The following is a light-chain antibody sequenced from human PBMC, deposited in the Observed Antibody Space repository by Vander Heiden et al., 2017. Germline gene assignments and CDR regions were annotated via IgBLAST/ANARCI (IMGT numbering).Light chain of an antibody. CDR1: QSLNNW. CDR3: QQYNTYSWT. CDR2: KAF. V-gene: IGKV1-5*03. Sequence: DIQMTQSPSTLSASVGDRVTITCLASQSLNNWLAWYQQKPGKATKLMNDKAFSVESGVPSWISGSGSGTEFTITISSLQPDDFATYYCQQYNTYSWTFGQGTKVEIK. J-gene: IGKJ1*01.